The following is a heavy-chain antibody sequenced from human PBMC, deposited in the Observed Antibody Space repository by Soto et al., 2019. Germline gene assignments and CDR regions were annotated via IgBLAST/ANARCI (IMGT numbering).Heavy chain of an antibody. CDR1: GYTFSNYA. CDR3: ARGRWERSGWYYLDY. Sequence: QVQFIQSGAEVKKPGASVKVSCKASGYTFSNYAVHWVRQAPGQSLEWMGWINAGNGDRKYSQTFKYRVTITRDASATPAYIELSLIYGDTAMYYCARGRWERSGWYYLDYWGQGTLVTVSS. CDR2: INAGNGDR. J-gene: IGHJ4*02. D-gene: IGHD6-19*01. V-gene: IGHV1-3*01.